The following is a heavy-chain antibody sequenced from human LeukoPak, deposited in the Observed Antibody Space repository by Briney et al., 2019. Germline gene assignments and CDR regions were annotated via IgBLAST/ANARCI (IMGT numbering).Heavy chain of an antibody. Sequence: PSETLSLTCTVSGYSISSGYYWGWIRQPPGKGLEWIGSIYHSGSTYYNPSLKSRVTISVDTSKNQFSLKLSSVTAADTAVYYCARDRGGSDWNYNFDYWGQGTLVTVSS. J-gene: IGHJ4*02. CDR1: GYSISSGYY. CDR3: ARDRGGSDWNYNFDY. D-gene: IGHD1-7*01. CDR2: IYHSGST. V-gene: IGHV4-38-2*02.